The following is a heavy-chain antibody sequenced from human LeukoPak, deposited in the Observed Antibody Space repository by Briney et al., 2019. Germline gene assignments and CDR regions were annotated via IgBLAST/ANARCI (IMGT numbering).Heavy chain of an antibody. CDR1: GGSISSSSYY. D-gene: IGHD2-21*02. CDR2: IYYSGST. J-gene: IGHJ4*02. Sequence: SETLSLTCTVSGGSISSSSYYWGWIRQPPGKGLEWIGSIYYSGSTYYNPSLKSRVTISVDTSKNQFSLKLSSVTAADTAVYYCARGYQRRVVTATAYFDYWGQGTLVTVSS. CDR3: ARGYQRRVVTATAYFDY. V-gene: IGHV4-39*07.